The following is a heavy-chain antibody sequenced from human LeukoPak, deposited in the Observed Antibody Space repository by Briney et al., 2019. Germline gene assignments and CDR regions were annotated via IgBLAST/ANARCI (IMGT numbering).Heavy chain of an antibody. V-gene: IGHV3-33*01. CDR2: VWFDGSNS. Sequence: GGSLRLSCAGSGFRFSTYGMHWVRQAPGKGLEWLGYVWFDGSNSDYVDPVKGRFTISRDNSKNTVFLQMNSLRAEDTAVYHCARFAGSDYTGSFDLWGQGTPVTVSS. CDR3: ARFAGSDYTGSFDL. J-gene: IGHJ4*02. D-gene: IGHD3-10*01. CDR1: GFRFSTYG.